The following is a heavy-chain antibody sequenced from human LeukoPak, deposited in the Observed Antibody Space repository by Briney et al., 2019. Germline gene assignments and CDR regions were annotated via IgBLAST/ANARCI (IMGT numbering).Heavy chain of an antibody. D-gene: IGHD2-2*01. Sequence: ASVKLSCKASGYTFTSYGISWVRQAPGQGLEWMGWISAYNGNTNYAQKLQGRVTMTTDTSTSTAYMELRSLRSDDTAAYYCARCSSTSCATDYWGQGTLVTASS. CDR1: GYTFTSYG. J-gene: IGHJ4*02. CDR2: ISAYNGNT. CDR3: ARCSSTSCATDY. V-gene: IGHV1-18*01.